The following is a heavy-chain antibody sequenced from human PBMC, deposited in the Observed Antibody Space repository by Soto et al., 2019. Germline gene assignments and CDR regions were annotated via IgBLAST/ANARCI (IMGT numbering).Heavy chain of an antibody. CDR2: IIPIFGTA. CDR3: ARHVPAAGYYYGMDV. CDR1: VGTFSSYA. D-gene: IGHD2-2*01. Sequence: QVQLVQSGAEVKKPGSSVKVSSKASVGTFSSYAISWVRQAPGQGLEWMGGIIPIFGTANYAQKFQGRVTITADESTSTAYMELSSLRSEDTAVYYCARHVPAAGYYYGMDVWGQGTTVTVSS. J-gene: IGHJ6*02. V-gene: IGHV1-69*12.